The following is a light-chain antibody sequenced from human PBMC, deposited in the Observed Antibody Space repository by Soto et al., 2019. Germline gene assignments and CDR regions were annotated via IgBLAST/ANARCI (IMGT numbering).Light chain of an antibody. V-gene: IGKV1-8*01. CDR3: QQYYSSST. CDR1: QGISSY. CDR2: AAS. J-gene: IGKJ5*01. Sequence: AIRMTQSPSSFSASTGARVTITCRASQGISSYLAWYQQKPGKAPKLLIYAASTLQSGVPSRFSGSGSGTDFTLTISCLQSEDFATYYCQQYYSSSTVGQGTRLEIK.